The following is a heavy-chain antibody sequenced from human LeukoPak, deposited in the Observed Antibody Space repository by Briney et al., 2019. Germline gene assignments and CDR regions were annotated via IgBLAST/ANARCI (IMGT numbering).Heavy chain of an antibody. V-gene: IGHV1-2*02. J-gene: IGHJ4*02. CDR1: GYTFTGYY. D-gene: IGHD3-22*01. Sequence: GASVKVSCRASGYTFTGYYIHWVRQAPGQGLEWMGWIDPNSGDTNYAQKFQGRVTMTRDTSISTAYMELSRLRSDDTAVYYCARDLPNDSSGYYWDRYDYWGQGTLVTVSS. CDR2: IDPNSGDT. CDR3: ARDLPNDSSGYYWDRYDY.